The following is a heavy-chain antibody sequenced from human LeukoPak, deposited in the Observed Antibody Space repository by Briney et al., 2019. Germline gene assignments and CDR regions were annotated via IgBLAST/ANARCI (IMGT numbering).Heavy chain of an antibody. CDR1: DFSFITYA. CDR2: IAGRGDAT. J-gene: IGHJ4*02. Sequence: GGSLRLSCAGSDFSFITYAMSWVRQAPGKGLEWVSTIAGRGDATYYADSVKGRFTISRDNAKNSLYLQMNSLRAEDTAFYYCARVQQYDKFDYWGQGTLVTVSS. D-gene: IGHD3-22*01. CDR3: ARVQQYDKFDY. V-gene: IGHV3-23*01.